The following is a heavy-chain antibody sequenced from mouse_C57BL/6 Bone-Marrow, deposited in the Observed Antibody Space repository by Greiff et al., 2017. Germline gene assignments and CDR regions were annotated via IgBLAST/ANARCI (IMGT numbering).Heavy chain of an antibody. CDR3: ARLYLETGYFDV. D-gene: IGHD5-5*01. J-gene: IGHJ1*03. CDR1: GFTFSDYY. Sequence: EVMLVESGGGLVQPGGSLKLSCAASGFTFSDYYMYWVRQTPEKRLEWVAYISNGGGSTYYPDTVKGRFTISRDNAKNTLYLQMSRLKSEDTAMYYCARLYLETGYFDVWGTGTTVTVSS. CDR2: ISNGGGST. V-gene: IGHV5-12*01.